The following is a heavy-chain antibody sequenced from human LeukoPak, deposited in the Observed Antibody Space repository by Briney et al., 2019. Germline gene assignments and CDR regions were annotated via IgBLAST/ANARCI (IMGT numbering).Heavy chain of an antibody. Sequence: SETLSLTCTVSGGSISSGGYYWSWIRQHPGKGLEWIGNIYYSGSTYYNPSLKSRVIISVDTSKNQFSLRLSSVTAADTAVYYCARDTTLDHWGQGLLVTVPS. V-gene: IGHV4-31*03. J-gene: IGHJ4*02. CDR2: IYYSGST. D-gene: IGHD1-1*01. CDR3: ARDTTLDH. CDR1: GGSISSGGYY.